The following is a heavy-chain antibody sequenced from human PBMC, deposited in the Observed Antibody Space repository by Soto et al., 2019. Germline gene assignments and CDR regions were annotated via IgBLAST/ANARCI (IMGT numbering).Heavy chain of an antibody. V-gene: IGHV3-33*01. CDR2: IWFDGSDK. CDR1: GFTFSTYG. CDR3: ARLYCSAASCYSVGAFDI. D-gene: IGHD2-2*01. J-gene: IGHJ3*02. Sequence: QVQLVESGGGVVQPGRSLRLSCAASGFTFSTYGMHWVRQAAGKGLEWVALIWFDGSDKYYTESVKGRFTISRDNSRSTVDMQMNSLRAQDTAVYYCARLYCSAASCYSVGAFDIRGQGTMVTVTS.